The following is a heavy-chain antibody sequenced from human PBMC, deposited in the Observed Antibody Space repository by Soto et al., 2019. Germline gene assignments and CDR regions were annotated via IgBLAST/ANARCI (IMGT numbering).Heavy chain of an antibody. CDR1: GFMFSNFA. J-gene: IGHJ4*02. V-gene: IGHV3-23*01. CDR2: ISGSGSST. Sequence: EVQLLEAGGNLVQPGGSLRLSCVASGFMFSNFAMSWVRQVPGQGLEWVSSISGSGSSTYYADSVKGRFTISRDNSKSTVFLQMDSLRVVDTALYDCANRRNAAIDSDCWGQGTPVTVSS. CDR3: ANRRNAAIDSDC. D-gene: IGHD6-25*01.